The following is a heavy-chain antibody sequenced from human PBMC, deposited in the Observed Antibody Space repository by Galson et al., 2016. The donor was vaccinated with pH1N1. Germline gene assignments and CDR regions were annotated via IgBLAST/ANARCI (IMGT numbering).Heavy chain of an antibody. D-gene: IGHD3-10*01. Sequence: SLRLSCAVSGFTFSSCWMHWVRQAPGKGLEWVANINLDGSKKYYVDSVKGRFTISRDNAKNSLYLQMNSLRAEDTAVYYCANFRLNPWGQGTLVTVSS. V-gene: IGHV3-7*01. CDR2: INLDGSKK. J-gene: IGHJ5*02. CDR1: GFTFSSCW. CDR3: ANFRLNP.